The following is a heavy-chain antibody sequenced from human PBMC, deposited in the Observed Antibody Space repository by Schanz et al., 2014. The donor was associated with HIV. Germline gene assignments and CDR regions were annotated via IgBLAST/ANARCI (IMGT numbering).Heavy chain of an antibody. D-gene: IGHD2-15*01. CDR3: ARGRFCSGGSCYHDY. CDR1: GGTFTSYA. V-gene: IGHV1-8*01. J-gene: IGHJ4*02. Sequence: QGQLVQSGAEVKKPGSSVKVSCKASGGTFTSYAISWVRQAPGQGLEWMGWINPNSGSTIYAQKFQGRVTMTRDTSINTAYMELSSLRSEDTAVYYCARGRFCSGGSCYHDYWGQGTLVTVSS. CDR2: INPNSGST.